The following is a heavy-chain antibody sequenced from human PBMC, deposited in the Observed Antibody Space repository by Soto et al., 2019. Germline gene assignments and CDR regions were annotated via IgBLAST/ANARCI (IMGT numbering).Heavy chain of an antibody. CDR2: ISANNGNT. CDR3: ARDRGSYALDY. D-gene: IGHD1-26*01. Sequence: QVQLVQSGAEVKKPGASVKVSCKASGYTFTSYGISWVRXXXXXGLEWMGWISANNGNTNYAQKFQGRVTMTTDTXXXXXXXXXXXXXXXXXAVYYCARDRGSYALDYWGQGTLVTVSS. V-gene: IGHV1-18*01. J-gene: IGHJ4*02. CDR1: GYTFTSYG.